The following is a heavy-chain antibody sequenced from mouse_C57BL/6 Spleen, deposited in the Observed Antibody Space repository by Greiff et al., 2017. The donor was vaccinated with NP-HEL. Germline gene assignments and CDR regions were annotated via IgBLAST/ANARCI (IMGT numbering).Heavy chain of an antibody. J-gene: IGHJ1*03. V-gene: IGHV1-81*01. Sequence: QVHVKQSGAELARPGASVKLSCKASGYTFTSYGISWVKQRTGQGLEWIGEIYPRSGNTYYNEKFKGKATLTADKSSSTAYMELRSLTSEDSAVYFCARDDGYYAFYWYFDVWGTGTTVTVSS. CDR2: IYPRSGNT. D-gene: IGHD2-3*01. CDR3: ARDDGYYAFYWYFDV. CDR1: GYTFTSYG.